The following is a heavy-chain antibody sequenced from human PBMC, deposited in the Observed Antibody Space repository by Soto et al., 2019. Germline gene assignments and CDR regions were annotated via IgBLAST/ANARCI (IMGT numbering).Heavy chain of an antibody. CDR3: ARYWSAGTLYGAFDI. J-gene: IGHJ3*02. Sequence: SVKVSCKASGGNFSDYTMSWLRKAPGRGLEWMGGIIPMIGATNNAQKLKGRLTITADKSTGTVYMELNSLRSDDTAVYYCARYWSAGTLYGAFDIWGQGTEVTVSS. CDR2: IIPMIGAT. V-gene: IGHV1-69*06. CDR1: GGNFSDYT. D-gene: IGHD2-15*01.